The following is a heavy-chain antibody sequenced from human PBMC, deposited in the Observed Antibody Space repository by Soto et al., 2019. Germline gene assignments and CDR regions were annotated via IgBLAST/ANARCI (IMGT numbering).Heavy chain of an antibody. CDR2: IYYSGST. CDR3: ARASSGWYEDY. V-gene: IGHV4-59*01. D-gene: IGHD6-19*01. J-gene: IGHJ4*02. CDR1: GGSISSYY. Sequence: SETLSLTCTVSGGSISSYYWSWIRQPPGKGLEWIGYIYYSGSTNYNPSLKSRVTISVDTSKNQSSLKLISVTAADTAVYYCARASSGWYEDYWGQGTLVTVSS.